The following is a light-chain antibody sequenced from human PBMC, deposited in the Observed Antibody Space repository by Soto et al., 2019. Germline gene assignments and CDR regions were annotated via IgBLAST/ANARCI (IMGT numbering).Light chain of an antibody. CDR1: QGISNY. V-gene: IGKV1-27*01. J-gene: IGKJ1*01. CDR3: QKYNNAPRT. CDR2: AAS. Sequence: GDTVTITCRASQGISNYLAWYQQKPGQVPNLLIYAASTLQSGVPSRFSGRGSGTDFTLTISSLRPEDVATYYCQKYNNAPRTFGQGTKVEI.